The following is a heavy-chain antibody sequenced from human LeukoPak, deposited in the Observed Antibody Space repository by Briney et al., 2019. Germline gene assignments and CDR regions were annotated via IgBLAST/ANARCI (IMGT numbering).Heavy chain of an antibody. CDR2: IYSGGDT. CDR3: ARSSSWYFDWFDP. CDR1: GFTVSSNY. D-gene: IGHD6-13*01. V-gene: IGHV3-53*01. J-gene: IGHJ5*02. Sequence: GGSLRISCAASGFTVSSNYMSWVRQAPGKGMEWVSIIYSGGDTYYADSVKGRFTISRDNSKNTLYLQMNSLRAEDTAVYYCARSSSWYFDWFDPWGQGTLVTVSS.